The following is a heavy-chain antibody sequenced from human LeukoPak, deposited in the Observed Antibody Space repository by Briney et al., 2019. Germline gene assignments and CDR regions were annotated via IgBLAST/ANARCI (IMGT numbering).Heavy chain of an antibody. CDR2: IYPGDSDT. Sequence: GESLKISCKTSGSSFTSYWIGWVRQMPGKGLEWMGIIYPGDSDTRYSPSFQGQVTISADKSINTAYLQWSSLKASDTAMYYCTRQDDDGDYARWFDSWGQGTLVTVSS. CDR3: TRQDDDGDYARWFDS. D-gene: IGHD4-17*01. V-gene: IGHV5-51*01. CDR1: GSSFTSYW. J-gene: IGHJ5*01.